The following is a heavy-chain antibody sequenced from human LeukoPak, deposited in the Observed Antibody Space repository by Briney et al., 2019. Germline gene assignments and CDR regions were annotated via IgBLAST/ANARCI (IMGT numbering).Heavy chain of an antibody. CDR1: GFTFSSYA. CDR2: ITGSSSYI. CDR3: AKDSNYDILTGYYTGRAFDY. D-gene: IGHD3-9*01. J-gene: IGHJ4*02. V-gene: IGHV3-21*01. Sequence: GGSLRLSCAASGFTFSSYAMSWVRQAPGKGLEWASSITGSSSYIYYADSVKGRFTISRDNAKNSLYLQMNSLRAEDTAVYYCAKDSNYDILTGYYTGRAFDYWGQGTLVTVSS.